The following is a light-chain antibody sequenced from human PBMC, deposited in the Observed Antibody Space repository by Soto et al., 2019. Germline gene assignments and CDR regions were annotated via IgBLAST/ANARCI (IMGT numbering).Light chain of an antibody. CDR3: CSYAGSYSYV. V-gene: IGLV2-14*03. Sequence: QSVLTQPASVSGSPGQSIAISCTGVRTDVDGYDYVSWYQQHPGQAPQLIIYDVYNRPSGVSHRFSGSKSGNTASLTISGLQAEDEADYYCCSYAGSYSYVFGTGTKVTVL. J-gene: IGLJ1*01. CDR1: RTDVDGYDY. CDR2: DVY.